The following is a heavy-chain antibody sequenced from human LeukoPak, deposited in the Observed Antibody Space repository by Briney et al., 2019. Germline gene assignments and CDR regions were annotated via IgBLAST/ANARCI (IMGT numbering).Heavy chain of an antibody. CDR3: ARDEAGGDYGD. CDR2: IIPIFGTA. D-gene: IGHD4-17*01. V-gene: IGHV1-69*06. CDR1: GGTFSSYA. J-gene: IGHJ4*02. Sequence: ASVKVSCKASGGTFSSYAISWVRQAPGQGLEWMGGIIPIFGTANYAQKFQGRVTITADKSTSTAYMELSSLRSEDTAVYYCARDEAGGDYGDWGQGTLVTVSS.